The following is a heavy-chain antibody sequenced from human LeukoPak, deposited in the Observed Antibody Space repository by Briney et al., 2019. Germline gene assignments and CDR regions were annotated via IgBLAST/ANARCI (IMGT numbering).Heavy chain of an antibody. D-gene: IGHD3-3*01. CDR3: TRANDFWSGPSGSRSVWYFDY. J-gene: IGHJ4*02. CDR2: IRSKAYGGTT. CDR1: GFTFRSSA. Sequence: GGSLRLSCAASGFTFRSSAMHWVRQAPGKGLEWVGFIRSKAYGGTTEYAASVKGRFTISRDDSKSIAYLQMNSLKTEDTAVYYCTRANDFWSGPSGSRSVWYFDYWGQGTLVTVSS. V-gene: IGHV3-49*04.